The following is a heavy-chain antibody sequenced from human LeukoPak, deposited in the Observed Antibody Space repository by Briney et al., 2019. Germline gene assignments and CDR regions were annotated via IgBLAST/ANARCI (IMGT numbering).Heavy chain of an antibody. D-gene: IGHD2-15*01. Sequence: GGSLRVSCAASGFTFSSYVMSWVRQAPGKGLEYVSAISDSGGSTYYADSVKGRFTISRDNSKNTLYLQMSSLRAEDTAVYFCVRGYSFGPYGMDVWGQGTTVTVSS. CDR2: ISDSGGST. CDR1: GFTFSSYV. J-gene: IGHJ6*02. V-gene: IGHV3-64D*09. CDR3: VRGYSFGPYGMDV.